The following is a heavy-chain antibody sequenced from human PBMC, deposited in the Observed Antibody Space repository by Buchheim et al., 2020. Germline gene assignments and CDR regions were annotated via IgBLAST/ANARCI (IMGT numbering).Heavy chain of an antibody. CDR3: ARGDYDFWSGLHSCDY. D-gene: IGHD3-3*01. V-gene: IGHV3-74*01. J-gene: IGHJ4*02. CDR2: INSDGSST. Sequence: EVQLVESGGGLVQPGGSLRLSCAASGFTFSSYWMHWARQAPGKGLVWVSRINSDGSSTRYADSVKGRFTISRDNAKKTMYLQMNSLRAEDTAVYYCARGDYDFWSGLHSCDYWGQGTL. CDR1: GFTFSSYW.